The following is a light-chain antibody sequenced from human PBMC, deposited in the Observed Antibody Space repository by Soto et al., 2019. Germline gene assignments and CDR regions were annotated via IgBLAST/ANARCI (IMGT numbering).Light chain of an antibody. J-gene: IGLJ1*01. CDR1: SSDGGGYDS. Sequence: QSALTQPASVSGSPGQSITISCTGPSSDGGGYDSVSWYQKQPDKAPKFIIYGVTNRPSGVSSRFSGSKSGNTASLTISGLRTDDEADYYGQSYDSSLSASYVFGGGTKLTVL. V-gene: IGLV2-14*01. CDR2: GVT. CDR3: QSYDSSLSASYV.